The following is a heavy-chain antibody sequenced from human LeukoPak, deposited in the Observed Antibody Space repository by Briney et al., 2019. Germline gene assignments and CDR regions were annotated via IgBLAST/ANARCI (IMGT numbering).Heavy chain of an antibody. CDR1: GGSISSYY. D-gene: IGHD1-1*01. J-gene: IGHJ4*02. CDR3: ARAVWNDVVFDY. CDR2: IYYSGST. Sequence: SETLSLTCTVSGGSISSYYWSWIRQPPGKGLEWIGYIYYSGSTNYNPSLKSRVTISVDTSKNQFSLKLSSVTAADTAVYYCARAVWNDVVFDYWGQGTLVTVSS. V-gene: IGHV4-59*01.